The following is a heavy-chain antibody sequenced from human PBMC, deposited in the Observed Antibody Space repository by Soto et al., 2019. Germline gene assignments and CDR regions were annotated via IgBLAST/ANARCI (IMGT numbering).Heavy chain of an antibody. J-gene: IGHJ4*02. D-gene: IGHD3-9*01. CDR2: ISGSGGST. Sequence: EVQLLESGGGFVHPGGSLRLSRAASGFTFSNYAMSWVRQAPGRGLEWVSAISGSGGSTYYSDSVKGRFTISRDNSKNTLSLQVNSLNAEDTALYYCAKPYYEILTGYSPFDSWGQGTLVTVSS. V-gene: IGHV3-23*01. CDR3: AKPYYEILTGYSPFDS. CDR1: GFTFSNYA.